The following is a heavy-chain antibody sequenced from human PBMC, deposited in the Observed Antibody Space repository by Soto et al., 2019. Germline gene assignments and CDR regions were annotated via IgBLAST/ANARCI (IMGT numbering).Heavy chain of an antibody. CDR2: IYYSGST. V-gene: IGHV4-31*03. CDR3: AREISYDSSGYPWYFDL. CDR1: GGSISSGGYY. D-gene: IGHD3-22*01. Sequence: QVQLQESGPGLVKPSQTLSLTCTVSGGSISSGGYYWSWIRQHPGKGLEWIGYIYYSGSTYYNPSLKSRVTISVDTSKNQFALKLSSVTAADTAVYYCAREISYDSSGYPWYFDLWGRGTLVTVSS. J-gene: IGHJ2*01.